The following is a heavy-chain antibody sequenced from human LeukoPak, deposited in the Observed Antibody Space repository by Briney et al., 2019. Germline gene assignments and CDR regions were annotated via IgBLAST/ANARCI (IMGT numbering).Heavy chain of an antibody. Sequence: PGGSLRLSSAASGFTFSSYGMHWVRQAPGKGLEWVAHISYDGGNKYYADSVKGRFTISRDNSKDTLYLQMNSLRAEDTAVYYCARWTRDYGGNYFDYWGQGTLVTVSS. CDR2: ISYDGGNK. D-gene: IGHD2-21*01. V-gene: IGHV3-30*03. CDR1: GFTFSSYG. CDR3: ARWTRDYGGNYFDY. J-gene: IGHJ4*02.